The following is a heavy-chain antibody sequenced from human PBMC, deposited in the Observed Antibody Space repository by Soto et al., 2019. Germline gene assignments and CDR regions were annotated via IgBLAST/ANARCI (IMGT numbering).Heavy chain of an antibody. D-gene: IGHD3-22*01. Sequence: ASVKVSCKASGYTFGAYYLHWVRQAPGQGLEWMGWINPNSGATNYAQKYQGWVTMTRDTSISTAYMELSRLRSDDTAVYYCARVPSDGYYAFDIWGQGTMVTVSS. CDR2: INPNSGAT. CDR1: GYTFGAYY. J-gene: IGHJ3*02. V-gene: IGHV1-2*04. CDR3: ARVPSDGYYAFDI.